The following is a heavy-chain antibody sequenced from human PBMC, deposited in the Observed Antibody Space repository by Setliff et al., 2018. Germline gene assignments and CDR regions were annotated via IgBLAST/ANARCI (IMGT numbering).Heavy chain of an antibody. D-gene: IGHD6-25*01. CDR3: ARSPANGGHDAFDV. Sequence: GESLKISCAASTFTLGTYSMHWVRQAPGKGLAWVSSISPYSDYIYYADSVKGRFTISRDNAKNSLYLQMNSLGAEDTAVYLCARSPANGGHDAFDVWGQGTMVTVSS. CDR2: ISPYSDYI. CDR1: TFTLGTYS. J-gene: IGHJ3*01. V-gene: IGHV3-21*06.